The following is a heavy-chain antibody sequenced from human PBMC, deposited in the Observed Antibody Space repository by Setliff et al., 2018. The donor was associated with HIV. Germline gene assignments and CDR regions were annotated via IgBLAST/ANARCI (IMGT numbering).Heavy chain of an antibody. D-gene: IGHD3-3*01. CDR2: IFYSGIT. V-gene: IGHV4-39*01. CDR1: GGSFTSRSYY. J-gene: IGHJ3*02. CDR3: ARSKTFYDFWGGYYTHGAFKI. Sequence: LRETLSLTCTVSGGSFTSRSYYWGWIRQPPGKGLEWIGSIFYSGITYYNPSLKSRVTISVDTSKNQFSLNLTSVTAADTAVYYCARSKTFYDFWGGYYTHGAFKIWGLGTMVTVSS.